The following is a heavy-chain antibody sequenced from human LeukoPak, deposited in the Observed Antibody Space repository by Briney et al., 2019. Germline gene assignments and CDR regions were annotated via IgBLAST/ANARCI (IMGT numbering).Heavy chain of an antibody. CDR2: ISYDGSNK. D-gene: IGHD3-3*01. CDR3: ARDSRFLINDY. Sequence: GGSLRLSCAASGFTFGSYGMHWVRQAPGKGLEWVAVISYDGSNKYYADSVKGRFTISRDNSKNTLYLQMNSLRAEDTAVYYCARDSRFLINDYWGQGTLVTVSS. CDR1: GFTFGSYG. V-gene: IGHV3-30*03. J-gene: IGHJ4*02.